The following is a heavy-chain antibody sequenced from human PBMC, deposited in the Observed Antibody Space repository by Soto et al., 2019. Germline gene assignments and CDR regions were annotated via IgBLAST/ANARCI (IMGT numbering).Heavy chain of an antibody. CDR3: ARDGTVTSRRYGMDV. CDR2: ISYDGSNK. D-gene: IGHD4-17*01. V-gene: IGHV3-30-3*01. CDR1: GFTFSSYA. J-gene: IGHJ6*02. Sequence: QVQLVESGGGVAQPGRSLRLYWAASGFTFSSYAMHWVRQAPGKGLDLVAVISYDGSNKYYADSVKGRFTISRDNSKNTLYLQMNSLRAEDTAVYYCARDGTVTSRRYGMDVWGQGTTVTVSS.